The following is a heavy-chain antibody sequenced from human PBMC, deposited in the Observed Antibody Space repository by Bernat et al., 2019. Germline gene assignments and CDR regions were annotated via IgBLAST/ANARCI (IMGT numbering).Heavy chain of an antibody. CDR1: GFTFSSYA. Sequence: EVQLLESGGGLVQPGGSLRLSCAASGFTFSSYAMSWVRQAPGKGLECVSAISGSGGSTYYADSVKGRFTISRDNSKNTLYLQMNSLRAEDTAVYYCEKPPGGVVATMELDYWGQGTLVTVSS. CDR3: EKPPGGVVATMELDY. D-gene: IGHD5-12*01. J-gene: IGHJ4*02. CDR2: ISGSGGST. V-gene: IGHV3-23*01.